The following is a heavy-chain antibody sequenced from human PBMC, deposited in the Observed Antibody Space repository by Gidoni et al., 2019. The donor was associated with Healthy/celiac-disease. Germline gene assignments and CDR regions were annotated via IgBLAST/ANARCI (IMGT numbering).Heavy chain of an antibody. D-gene: IGHD3-22*01. Sequence: EVQLLESGGGLVLPGGSLRLSCAASGFTFSSYALSWVRQAPGKWLEWVSAISGSGGSTYDADSVKGRFTISRDNSKNRLYLQMNSLRAEDTAVYYCAKEGYFDYYDSSGYYAPSMDVWGQGTTVTVSS. CDR3: AKEGYFDYYDSSGYYAPSMDV. CDR1: GFTFSSYA. V-gene: IGHV3-23*01. CDR2: ISGSGGST. J-gene: IGHJ6*02.